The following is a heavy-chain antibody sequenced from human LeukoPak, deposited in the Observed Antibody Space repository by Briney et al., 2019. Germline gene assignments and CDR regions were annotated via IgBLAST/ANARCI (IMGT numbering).Heavy chain of an antibody. J-gene: IGHJ6*03. D-gene: IGHD3-16*01. CDR2: FDPEDGET. CDR1: GYTLTELS. V-gene: IGHV1-24*01. Sequence: ASVKVSCKVSGYTLTELSMHWVRQAPGKGLEWMGGFDPEDGETIYAQKFQGRVTMTEDTSTDTAYMELSSLRSEDTAVYYCAKVRGSPGGYYYYMDVWGKGTTVTVSS. CDR3: AKVRGSPGGYYYYMDV.